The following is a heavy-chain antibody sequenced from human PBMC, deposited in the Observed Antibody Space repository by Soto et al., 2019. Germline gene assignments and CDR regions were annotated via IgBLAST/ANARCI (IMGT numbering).Heavy chain of an antibody. J-gene: IGHJ5*02. Sequence: SETLSLTCAVSGGSISSGGYSWSWIRQPPGKGLEWIGYIYHSGSTYYNPSLKSRVTISVDRSKNQFSLKLSSVTAADTAVYYCARTTLADIVVVPAAIGWFDPWGQVPPVTVSS. CDR2: IYHSGST. D-gene: IGHD2-2*01. CDR1: GGSISSGGYS. V-gene: IGHV4-30-2*01. CDR3: ARTTLADIVVVPAAIGWFDP.